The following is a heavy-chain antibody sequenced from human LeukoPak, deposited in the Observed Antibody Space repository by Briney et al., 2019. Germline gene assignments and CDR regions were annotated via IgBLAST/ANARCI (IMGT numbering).Heavy chain of an antibody. J-gene: IGHJ4*02. Sequence: PGGSLRLSCAASGIAFSSYAMSWVRQAPGKGLECVSAISGSGGSTYYADSVKGRFTISRDNSKNTLYLQMNSLRAEDTAVYYCAKMGNYYDSSGPRWGQGTLVTVSS. V-gene: IGHV3-23*01. CDR1: GIAFSSYA. CDR3: AKMGNYYDSSGPR. CDR2: ISGSGGST. D-gene: IGHD3-22*01.